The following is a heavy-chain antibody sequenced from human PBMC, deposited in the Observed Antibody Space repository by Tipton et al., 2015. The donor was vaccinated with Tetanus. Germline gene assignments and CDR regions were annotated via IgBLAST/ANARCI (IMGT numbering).Heavy chain of an antibody. CDR3: AKVERIVGATLFDY. CDR2: ISGSDSGSST. CDR1: RFTFSSYA. D-gene: IGHD1-26*01. J-gene: IGHJ4*02. Sequence: SLRLSCAASRFTFSSYAMSWVRQAPGKGLEWVSAISGSDSGSSTYYADSVKGRFTISRDNSKNTLYLQMNSLRAEDAAVYYCAKVERIVGATLFDYWGQGTLVTVSS. V-gene: IGHV3-23*01.